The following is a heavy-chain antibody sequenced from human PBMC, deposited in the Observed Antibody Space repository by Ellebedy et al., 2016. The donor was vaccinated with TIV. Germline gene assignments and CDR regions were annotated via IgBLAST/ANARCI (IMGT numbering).Heavy chain of an antibody. CDR1: GFTFSSYA. CDR3: ARCVVAHDAFDI. J-gene: IGHJ3*02. V-gene: IGHV3-21*01. D-gene: IGHD2-15*01. Sequence: PGGSLRLSCAASGFTFSSYAMSWVRQAPGKGLEWVSSICGSSSYIYYADSVKGRFTIARDNAKNSLYLQMNSLRAEDTAVYYCARCVVAHDAFDIWGQGTMVTVSS. CDR2: ICGSSSYI.